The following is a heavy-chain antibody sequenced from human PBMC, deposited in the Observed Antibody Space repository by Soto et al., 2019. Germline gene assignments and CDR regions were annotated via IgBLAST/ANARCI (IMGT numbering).Heavy chain of an antibody. D-gene: IGHD3-22*01. CDR3: ARTLIVVVTNNWFDP. CDR1: GGTFSSYA. V-gene: IGHV1-69*01. Sequence: QVQLVQSGAEVKKPGSSVKVSCKASGGTFSSYAISWVRQAPGQGLEWMGGIIPIFGTANYVQKFQGRVTITADASTSRDYMELSSMRSEDTAVYYCARTLIVVVTNNWFDPWGQGTLVTVSS. J-gene: IGHJ5*02. CDR2: IIPIFGTA.